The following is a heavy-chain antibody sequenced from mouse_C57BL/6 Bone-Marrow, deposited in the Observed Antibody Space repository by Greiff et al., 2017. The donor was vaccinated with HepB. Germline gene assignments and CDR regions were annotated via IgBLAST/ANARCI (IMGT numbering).Heavy chain of an antibody. V-gene: IGHV3-6*01. CDR1: GYSITSGYY. D-gene: IGHD1-2*01. CDR2: ISYDGSN. Sequence: EVKLMESGPGLVKPSQSLSLTCSVTGYSITSGYYWNWIRQFPGNKLEWMGYISYDGSNNYNPSLKNRISITRDTSKNQFFLKLNSVTTEDTATYYCARERLEAYWGQGTLVTVSA. J-gene: IGHJ3*01. CDR3: ARERLEAY.